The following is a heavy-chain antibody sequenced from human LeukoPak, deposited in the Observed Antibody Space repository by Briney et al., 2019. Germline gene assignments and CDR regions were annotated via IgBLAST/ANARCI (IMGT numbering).Heavy chain of an antibody. Sequence: ASVKVSCKASGYTFTNYGINWIRQAPGQGLEWMGWISAYNGNTNYAQKLQGRVTMTTDTSTSTAYMELRSLRSDDAAVYYCAREQTYAFGYWGQGTLVTVSS. D-gene: IGHD3-16*01. CDR1: GYTFTNYG. J-gene: IGHJ4*02. CDR3: AREQTYAFGY. V-gene: IGHV1-18*04. CDR2: ISAYNGNT.